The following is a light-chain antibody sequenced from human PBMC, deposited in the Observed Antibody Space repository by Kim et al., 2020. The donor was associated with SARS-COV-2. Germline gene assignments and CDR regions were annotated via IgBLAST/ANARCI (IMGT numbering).Light chain of an antibody. CDR3: QAWDSGTAI. Sequence: SVSPGQTASISCSGDKLGDKYAFWYQQKPGPSPVLVIHQHTKRPSGIPGRFSGSSSGNTATLTISETQATDEADYYCQAWDSGTAIFGGGTQLTVL. V-gene: IGLV3-1*01. J-gene: IGLJ2*01. CDR2: QHT. CDR1: KLGDKY.